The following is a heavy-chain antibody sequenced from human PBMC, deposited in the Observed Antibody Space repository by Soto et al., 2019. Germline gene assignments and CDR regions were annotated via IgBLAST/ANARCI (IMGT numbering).Heavy chain of an antibody. J-gene: IGHJ4*02. CDR3: AREDSIIIPAVSDF. D-gene: IGHD2-2*01. Sequence: PWGSLRLSCEVSGFNFNNYGINWVRQAPGKGLEWVSSVSKGDYTYYSDSVKGRFTISRDNAKNSVSLQMNTLRAEDTAVYYCAREDSIIIPAVSDFWGQGTLVTVSS. V-gene: IGHV3-21*01. CDR1: GFNFNNYG. CDR2: VSKGDYT.